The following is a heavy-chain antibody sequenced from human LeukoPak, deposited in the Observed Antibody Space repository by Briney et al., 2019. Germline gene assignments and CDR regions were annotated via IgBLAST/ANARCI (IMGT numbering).Heavy chain of an antibody. CDR2: IRSKANSYAT. CDR3: TRYGSARYGMDV. J-gene: IGHJ6*02. Sequence: GGSLRLSCAASGFTFSGSAMHWVRQASGKGLEWVGRIRSKANSYATAYAASVKGRFTISRDDSKNTAYLQMNSLKTEDTAVYYCTRYGSARYGMDVWGQGTTVTVSS. D-gene: IGHD3-10*01. V-gene: IGHV3-73*01. CDR1: GFTFSGSA.